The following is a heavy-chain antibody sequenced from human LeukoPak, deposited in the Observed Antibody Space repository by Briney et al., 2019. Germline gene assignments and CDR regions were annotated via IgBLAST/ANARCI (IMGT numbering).Heavy chain of an antibody. CDR2: IYYSGST. CDR3: ARDYYDTSGYYCLDY. D-gene: IGHD3-22*01. J-gene: IGHJ4*02. CDR1: GGSISSGSYY. Sequence: SQTLSLTCTVSGGSISSGSYYWSWIRQPPGKGLEWIGYIYYSGSTNYNPSLKSRVTISVDTSKNQFSLKLSSVTAADTAVYYCARDYYDTSGYYCLDYWGQGTLVTVSS. V-gene: IGHV4-61*01.